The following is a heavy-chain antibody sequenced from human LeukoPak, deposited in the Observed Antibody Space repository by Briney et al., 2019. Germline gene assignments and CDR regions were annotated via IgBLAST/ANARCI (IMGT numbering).Heavy chain of an antibody. Sequence: ASVKVSCKASGYTFTSYYMHWVRQAPGQGLEWMGIINPSGGSTSYAQKFQGRVTMTRDTSTSTVYIELSSLRSEDTAVYYCARPKVVAATRGAFDLWGQGTMVTVSS. J-gene: IGHJ3*01. D-gene: IGHD2-15*01. CDR2: INPSGGST. CDR1: GYTFTSYY. CDR3: ARPKVVAATRGAFDL. V-gene: IGHV1-46*01.